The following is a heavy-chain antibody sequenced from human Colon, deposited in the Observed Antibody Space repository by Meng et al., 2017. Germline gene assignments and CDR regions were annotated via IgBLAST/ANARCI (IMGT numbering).Heavy chain of an antibody. D-gene: IGHD7-27*01. J-gene: IGHJ4*02. CDR2: IYWDDDK. CDR1: GFALSGVT. V-gene: IGHV2-5*02. CDR3: ARARELWGRPLPSPFDY. Sequence: QITLKESGPTMVKPTQTLTLTCSISGFALSGVTVAWIRQPPGKARECLAVIYWDDDKRYRPSLESRLTITKDTSKNQVVLTMTNVDPVDTATYYCARARELWGRPLPSPFDYWGPGTLVTVSS.